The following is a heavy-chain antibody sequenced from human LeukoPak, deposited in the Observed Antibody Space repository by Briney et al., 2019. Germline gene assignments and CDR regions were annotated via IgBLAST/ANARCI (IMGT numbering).Heavy chain of an antibody. D-gene: IGHD3-22*01. J-gene: IGHJ3*02. V-gene: IGHV3-48*01. CDR2: ISSSSSTI. Sequence: GGSLRLSCAASGFTFSSCSMNWVRQAPGKGLEWVSYISSSSSTIYYADSVKGRFTISRDNAKNSLYLQMNSLRAEDTAVYYCAGSPMIVVALDAFDIWGQGTMVTVSS. CDR3: AGSPMIVVALDAFDI. CDR1: GFTFSSCS.